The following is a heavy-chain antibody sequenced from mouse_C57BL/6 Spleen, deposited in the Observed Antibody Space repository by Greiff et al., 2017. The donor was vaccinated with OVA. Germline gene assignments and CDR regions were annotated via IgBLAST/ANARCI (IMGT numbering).Heavy chain of an antibody. J-gene: IGHJ3*01. V-gene: IGHV1-69*01. D-gene: IGHD1-1*01. CDR1: GYTFTSYW. CDR3: AGSGFAY. Sequence: QVQLKQPGAELVMPGASVKLSCKASGYTFTSYWMHWVKQRPGQGLEWIGEIDPSDSYTNYNQKFKGKSTLTVDKSSSTAYMQLSSLTSEDSAVYYCAGSGFAYWGQGTLVTVSA. CDR2: IDPSDSYT.